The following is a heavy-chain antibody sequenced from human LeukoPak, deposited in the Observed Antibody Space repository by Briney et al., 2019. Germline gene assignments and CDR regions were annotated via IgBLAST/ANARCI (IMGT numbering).Heavy chain of an antibody. CDR3: AKGHRIAAAKGRYYYYMDV. Sequence: TGGSLRLSCAASGFTFSSYGMSWVRQAPGKGLEWVSAISGSGGSTYYADSVKGRFTISRDNSKNTLYLQMNSLRAEDTAVYYCAKGHRIAAAKGRYYYYMDVWGKGTTVTVSS. V-gene: IGHV3-23*01. D-gene: IGHD6-13*01. CDR2: ISGSGGST. CDR1: GFTFSSYG. J-gene: IGHJ6*03.